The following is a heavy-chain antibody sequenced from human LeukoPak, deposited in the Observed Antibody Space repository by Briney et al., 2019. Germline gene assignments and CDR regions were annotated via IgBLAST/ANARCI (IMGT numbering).Heavy chain of an antibody. CDR3: AAYGDYVRRAQYYFDY. J-gene: IGHJ4*02. CDR1: GGTFSSYA. Sequence: SVKVSCKASGGTFSSYAISWVRQAPGQGLEWMGGIIPIFGTANYAQKFQGRVTITADESTSTAYMELGSLRSEDTAVYYCAAYGDYVRRAQYYFDYWGQGTLVTVSS. V-gene: IGHV1-69*13. D-gene: IGHD4-17*01. CDR2: IIPIFGTA.